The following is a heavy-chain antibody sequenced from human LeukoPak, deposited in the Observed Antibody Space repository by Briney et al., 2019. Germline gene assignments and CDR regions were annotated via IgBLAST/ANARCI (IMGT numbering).Heavy chain of an antibody. CDR1: GYTFIGYY. V-gene: IGHV1-2*02. Sequence: GASVKVSCKTSGYTFIGYYMYWVRQAPGQGLESMGWIYPKTGVSKSAQKFQGRVTMTRDTSINTIYLEVNSLTSDDTAIYYRTRDGDSIMIDFDYWGQGTLVTVS. CDR2: IYPKTGVS. D-gene: IGHD2-21*01. J-gene: IGHJ4*02. CDR3: TRDGDSIMIDFDY.